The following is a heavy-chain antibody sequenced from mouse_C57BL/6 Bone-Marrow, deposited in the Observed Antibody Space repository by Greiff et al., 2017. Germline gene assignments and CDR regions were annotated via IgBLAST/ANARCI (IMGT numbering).Heavy chain of an antibody. Sequence: EVKLMESGGGLVQPGGSLKLSCAASGFTFSDYYMYWVRQTPEKRLEWVAYISNGGGSTYYPDTVKGRFTISRDNAKNTLYLQMSRLKSEDTAMYYCARNNYYGSSPWFAYWGQGTLVTVSA. V-gene: IGHV5-12*01. CDR3: ARNNYYGSSPWFAY. D-gene: IGHD1-1*01. CDR2: ISNGGGST. J-gene: IGHJ3*01. CDR1: GFTFSDYY.